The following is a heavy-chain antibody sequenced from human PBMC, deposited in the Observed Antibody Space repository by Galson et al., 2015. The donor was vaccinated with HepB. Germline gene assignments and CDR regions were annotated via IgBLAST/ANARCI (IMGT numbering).Heavy chain of an antibody. CDR1: GYSFTSYW. CDR2: IYPGDSDT. J-gene: IGHJ4*02. CDR3: ARQSTDIVVVPAAIDH. Sequence: QSGAEVKKPGESLKTSCKGSGYSFTSYWIGWVRQMPGKGLEWMGIIYPGDSDTRYSPSFQGQVTISADKSISTAYLQWSSLKASDTAMYYCARQSTDIVVVPAAIDHWGQGTLVTVSS. V-gene: IGHV5-51*01. D-gene: IGHD2-2*02.